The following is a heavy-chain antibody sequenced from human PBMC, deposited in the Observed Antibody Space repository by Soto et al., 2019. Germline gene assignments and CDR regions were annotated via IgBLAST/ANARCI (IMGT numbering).Heavy chain of an antibody. CDR3: ASALEAKREFRPRQP. D-gene: IGHD3-10*01. J-gene: IGHJ4*02. V-gene: IGHV1-2*02. Sequence: GASGKVSCEAPGDTFTGYSRQWMRQAHGQGLEGMGWINASTGCTNYAQKFQGRVTMARDTSISTAYMELSRLRSDDTAVYYCASALEAKREFRPRQPWGQGTLVTVSS. CDR2: INASTGCT. CDR1: GDTFTGYS.